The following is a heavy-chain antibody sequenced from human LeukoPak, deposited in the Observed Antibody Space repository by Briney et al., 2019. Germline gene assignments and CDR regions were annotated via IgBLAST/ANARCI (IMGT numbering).Heavy chain of an antibody. Sequence: SQTLSLTCAISGDSVSSNSAAWNWIRQSPSRGLEWLGRTYYRSKWYNDYAVSVKSRITINPDTSKNQFSLQLNSVTPEDTAVYYCARDRYDFWNGYYTHNYNWFDPWGQGTLVTVSS. D-gene: IGHD3-3*01. CDR3: ARDRYDFWNGYYTHNYNWFDP. J-gene: IGHJ5*02. CDR2: TYYRSKWYN. V-gene: IGHV6-1*01. CDR1: GDSVSSNSAA.